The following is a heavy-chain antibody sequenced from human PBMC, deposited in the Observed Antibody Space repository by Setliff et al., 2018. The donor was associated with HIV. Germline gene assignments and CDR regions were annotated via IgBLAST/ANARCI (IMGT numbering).Heavy chain of an antibody. D-gene: IGHD3-10*01. CDR3: AKGESVGSGTVSLDY. Sequence: PSETLSLTCGVYGGSLSGYYWTWFRQPPGKGLEWIGEIKHTGTTIYNVSLMSRVTISIDMSKNQFSLRLSSVTVADTAVYYCAKGESVGSGTVSLDYWGQGKLVTVSS. CDR2: IKHTGTT. J-gene: IGHJ4*02. V-gene: IGHV4-34*01. CDR1: GGSLSGYY.